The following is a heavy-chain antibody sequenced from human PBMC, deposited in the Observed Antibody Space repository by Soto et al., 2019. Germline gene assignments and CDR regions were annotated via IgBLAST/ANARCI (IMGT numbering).Heavy chain of an antibody. D-gene: IGHD2-2*01. V-gene: IGHV3-48*01. CDR3: VRDHQYAFDV. CDR1: GFSLSNYN. J-gene: IGHJ3*01. CDR2: IITSSITI. Sequence: GGSLRLSCAASGFSLSNYNMNWVRQAPGRGLEWVSYIITSSITITYADSVKGRFTMSRDNARNSLYLQMNSLRAEDTAVYYCVRDHQYAFDVWGQGTMVTVSS.